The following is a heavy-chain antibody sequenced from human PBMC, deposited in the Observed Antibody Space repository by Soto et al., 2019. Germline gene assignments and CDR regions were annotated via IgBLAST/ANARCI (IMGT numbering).Heavy chain of an antibody. J-gene: IGHJ4*02. V-gene: IGHV4-34*01. D-gene: IGHD3-10*01. Sequence: QVQLQQWGAGLLKPSETLSLTCAVYGGSFSGYYWSWIRQPPGKGLEWIGEINHSGSTNYNPSLKRRVTISAYTSKNQFPLKLTSATAADTAVYYGAGGPPVTMVRGAPEYWGQGTLVTVSS. CDR2: INHSGST. CDR1: GGSFSGYY. CDR3: AGGPPVTMVRGAPEY.